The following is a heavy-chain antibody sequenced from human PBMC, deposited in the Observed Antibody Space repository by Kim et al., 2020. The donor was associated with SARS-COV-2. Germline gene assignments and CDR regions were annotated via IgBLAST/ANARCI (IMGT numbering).Heavy chain of an antibody. CDR3: ARTPRGIWFGDLLGSWFDP. V-gene: IGHV4-31*03. Sequence: SETLSLTCTVSGGSISSGGYYWSWIRQHPGKGLEWIGYIYYSGSTYYNPSLKSRVTISVDTSKNQFSLKLSSVTAADTAVYYCARTPRGIWFGDLLGSWFDPWGQGTLVTVSS. D-gene: IGHD3-10*01. CDR2: IYYSGST. J-gene: IGHJ5*02. CDR1: GGSISSGGYY.